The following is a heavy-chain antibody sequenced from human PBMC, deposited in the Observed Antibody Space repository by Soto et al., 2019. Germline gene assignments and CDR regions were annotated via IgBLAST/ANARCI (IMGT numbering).Heavy chain of an antibody. D-gene: IGHD1-26*01. CDR1: GYTFTSYD. V-gene: IGHV1-8*01. J-gene: IGHJ5*02. CDR3: AKNTGPTINWFDP. CDR2: MNPNSGNI. Sequence: QVQLVQSGAEVKKPGASVKVSCKASGYTFTSYDINWVRQATGQGLEWMGWMNPNSGNIGYAQKFKGRVTMTRNTSISTDYMELSRLRSEDTAVYYCAKNTGPTINWFDPWGQGTQVTVSS.